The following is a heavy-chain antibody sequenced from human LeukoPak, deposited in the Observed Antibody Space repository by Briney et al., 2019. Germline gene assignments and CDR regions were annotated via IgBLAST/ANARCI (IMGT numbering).Heavy chain of an antibody. V-gene: IGHV7-4-1*02. CDR2: INTNTGNP. D-gene: IGHD4-17*01. J-gene: IGHJ5*02. CDR1: GYTFTSYA. Sequence: ASVKVSCKASGYTFTSYAMNWVRQAPGQGLEWMGWINTNTGNPTYAQGFTGRFVFSLDTSVSTAYLQISSLKAEDTAVYYCARGYYGDQARPAGSKGPLNWFDPWGQGTLVTVSS. CDR3: ARGYYGDQARPAGSKGPLNWFDP.